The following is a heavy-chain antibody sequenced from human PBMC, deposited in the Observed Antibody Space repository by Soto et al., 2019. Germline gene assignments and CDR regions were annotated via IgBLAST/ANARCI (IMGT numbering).Heavy chain of an antibody. Sequence: PGGSLRLSCAASGFTFSSYGMHWVRQAPGKGLEWVAVISYDGSNKYYADSVKGRFTISRDSSKNTLYLQMNSLRAEDTALYYCAKAQTVTSTFSGGYFDYWGQGTLVTVSS. V-gene: IGHV3-30*18. CDR1: GFTFSSYG. D-gene: IGHD2-15*01. CDR2: ISYDGSNK. CDR3: AKAQTVTSTFSGGYFDY. J-gene: IGHJ4*02.